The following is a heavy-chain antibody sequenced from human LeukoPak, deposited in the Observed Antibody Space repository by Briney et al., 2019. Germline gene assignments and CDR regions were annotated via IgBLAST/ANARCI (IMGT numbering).Heavy chain of an antibody. J-gene: IGHJ4*02. CDR1: GFTFSSYS. V-gene: IGHV3-21*01. CDR2: ISSSSSYI. CDR3: ARHPATYIAVAGHFDY. Sequence: GGSLRLSCVASGFTFSSYSMNWVRQAPGKGLEWVSSISSSSSYIYYADSVKGRFTISRDNAKNSLYLQMNSLRAEDTAVYYCARHPATYIAVAGHFDYWGQGTLVTVSS. D-gene: IGHD6-19*01.